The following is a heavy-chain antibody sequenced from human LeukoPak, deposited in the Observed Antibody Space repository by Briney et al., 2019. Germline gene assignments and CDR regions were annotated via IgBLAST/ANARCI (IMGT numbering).Heavy chain of an antibody. D-gene: IGHD3-22*01. Sequence: GGSLRLSCAATGFTFGNNHKSPDRQAPGKGLEWVSIIYSDDRTFYSDSVKGRFTISRDDFQNTLYLQMNSLRAEDTAVYYCARDPVESSYDSSGLWGQGTLVIVSS. CDR3: ARDPVESSYDSSGL. CDR1: GFTFGNNH. J-gene: IGHJ4*02. CDR2: IYSDDRT. V-gene: IGHV3-53*01.